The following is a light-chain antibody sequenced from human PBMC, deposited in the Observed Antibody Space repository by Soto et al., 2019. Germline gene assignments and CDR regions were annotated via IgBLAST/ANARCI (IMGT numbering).Light chain of an antibody. J-gene: IGKJ1*01. V-gene: IGKV3-15*01. CDR2: AAS. Sequence: EIVMTQSPATLSVSPGERATLSCRASQSVSSNLAGYQQKPGQAPRLLIYAASTRATGIPARFSGSGSGTEFTLTISSLQSEDFAVYYCQHYNNWPPWTFGQGTKVEIK. CDR1: QSVSSN. CDR3: QHYNNWPPWT.